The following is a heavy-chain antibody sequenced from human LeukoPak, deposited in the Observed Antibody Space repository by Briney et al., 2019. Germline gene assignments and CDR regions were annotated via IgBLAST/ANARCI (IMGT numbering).Heavy chain of an antibody. CDR2: IYYSGST. Sequence: MTSQTLSLTCTVSGGSISSGGYYWSWIRQHPGKGLEWIGYIYYSGSTYYNPSLKSRVTISVDTSKNQFSLKLSPVTAADTAVYYCARARTPGDYVFSYWFDPWGQGTLVTVSS. CDR3: ARARTPGDYVFSYWFDP. V-gene: IGHV4-31*03. J-gene: IGHJ5*02. CDR1: GGSISSGGYY. D-gene: IGHD4-17*01.